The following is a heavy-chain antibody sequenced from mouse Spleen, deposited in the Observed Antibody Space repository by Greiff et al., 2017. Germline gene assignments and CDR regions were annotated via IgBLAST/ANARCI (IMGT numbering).Heavy chain of an antibody. V-gene: IGHV2-6-1*01. D-gene: IGHD1-1*01. J-gene: IGHJ1*03. CDR1: GFSLTSYG. Sequence: VKLMESGPGLVAPSQSLSITCTVSGFSLTSYGVHWVRQPPGKGLEWLVVIWSDGSTTYNSALKSRLSISKDNSKSQVFLKMNSLQTDDTAMYYCARQKDYYGSSYWYFDVWGTGTTVTVSS. CDR3: ARQKDYYGSSYWYFDV. CDR2: IWSDGST.